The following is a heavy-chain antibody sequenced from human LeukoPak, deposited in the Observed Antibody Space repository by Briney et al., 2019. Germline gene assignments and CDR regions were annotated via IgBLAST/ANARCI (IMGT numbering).Heavy chain of an antibody. CDR2: IYYSGST. V-gene: IGHV4-59*12. D-gene: IGHD1-14*01. J-gene: IGHJ3*02. Sequence: PSETLSLTCTVSGGSINSDYWSWIRQPPGKGLEWIGYIYYSGSTNYNPSLKSRVTISIDTSKNHFSLKLTSVPDPDTAVYYCASRRKGAGAFDIWGQGTMGTVSS. CDR1: GGSINSDY. CDR3: ASRRKGAGAFDI.